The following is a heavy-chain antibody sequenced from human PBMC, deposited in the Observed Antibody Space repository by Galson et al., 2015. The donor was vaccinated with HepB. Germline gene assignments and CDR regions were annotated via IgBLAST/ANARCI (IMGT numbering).Heavy chain of an antibody. Sequence: SLRLSCAASGFTFDDYAMHWVRQAPGKGLEWVSGISWNSGSIGYADSVKGRFTISRDNAKNSLYLQMNSLRAEDTALYYCAKDRFPGYSSSWMGGSFDYWGQGTLVTVSS. CDR1: GFTFDDYA. V-gene: IGHV3-9*01. J-gene: IGHJ4*02. D-gene: IGHD6-13*01. CDR2: ISWNSGSI. CDR3: AKDRFPGYSSSWMGGSFDY.